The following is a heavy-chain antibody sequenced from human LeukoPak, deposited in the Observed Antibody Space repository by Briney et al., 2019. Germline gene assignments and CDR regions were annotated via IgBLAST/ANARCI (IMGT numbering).Heavy chain of an antibody. V-gene: IGHV3-9*01. D-gene: IGHD3-22*01. CDR2: ITWNSDTI. CDR3: AKASAVVVVNRYYFDY. CDR1: GFTFDDYV. Sequence: PGGSLRLSCAASGFTFDDYVMHWVRQAPGKGLEWVSGITWNSDTIAYADSVKGRFTISRDNAKNSLYLQMNSLRADDTALYYCAKASAVVVVNRYYFDYWGKGTLVTVSS. J-gene: IGHJ4*02.